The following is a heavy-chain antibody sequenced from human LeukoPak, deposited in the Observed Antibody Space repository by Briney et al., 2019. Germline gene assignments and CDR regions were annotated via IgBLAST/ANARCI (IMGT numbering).Heavy chain of an antibody. J-gene: IGHJ3*02. CDR1: GYDFTTYW. D-gene: IGHD2-2*01. Sequence: GESLQTSCKGSGYDFTTYWIGWVRHMPGQGLEWMGIIYPGDSDTRDSPSFQGQVTISADKSISTVYLQWSSLKASDTAMYYCARDGPVPATADAFDIWGQGTMVTVSS. V-gene: IGHV5-51*01. CDR2: IYPGDSDT. CDR3: ARDGPVPATADAFDI.